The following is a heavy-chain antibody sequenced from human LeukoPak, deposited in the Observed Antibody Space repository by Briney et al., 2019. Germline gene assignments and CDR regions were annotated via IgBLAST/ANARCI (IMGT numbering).Heavy chain of an antibody. J-gene: IGHJ4*02. V-gene: IGHV4-59*01. Sequence: SETLSLTCTVSGGSISSYYWSWIRQPPGKGLEWIGYIYYSGSTNYNSSLKSRVTISVDTSKNQFSLKLSSVTAADTAVYYCARDYYDSSGYPLGLDYWGQGTLVTVSS. CDR3: ARDYYDSSGYPLGLDY. CDR2: IYYSGST. CDR1: GGSISSYY. D-gene: IGHD3-22*01.